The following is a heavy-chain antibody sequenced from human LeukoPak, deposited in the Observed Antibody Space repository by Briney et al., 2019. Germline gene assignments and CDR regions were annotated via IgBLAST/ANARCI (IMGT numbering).Heavy chain of an antibody. CDR3: ARGRWGYYYGSGSYWEYYYYYYMDV. Sequence: GASVKVSCKASGYTFTSYDINWVRQATGQGLEWMGWMNPNSGNTGYAQKFQGRVTMTRNTSISTAYMELSSLRSEDTAVYYCARGRWGYYYGSGSYWEYYYYYYMDVWGKGTTVTISS. J-gene: IGHJ6*03. V-gene: IGHV1-8*01. CDR1: GYTFTSYD. D-gene: IGHD3-10*01. CDR2: MNPNSGNT.